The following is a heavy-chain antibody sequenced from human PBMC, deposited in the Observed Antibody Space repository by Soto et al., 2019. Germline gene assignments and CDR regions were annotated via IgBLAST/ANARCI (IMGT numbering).Heavy chain of an antibody. J-gene: IGHJ4*02. Sequence: QVQLVQSGAEVKKPGASVKVSCKASGYTLTSYGISWVRQAPGQGLEWMGWISAYNGNTNYAQKLQGRVTMTTDTSTSTAYMELRSLRSVDTAVYYCARDRELRYFDWLGFDYWGQGTLVTVSS. V-gene: IGHV1-18*01. CDR3: ARDRELRYFDWLGFDY. CDR2: ISAYNGNT. CDR1: GYTLTSYG. D-gene: IGHD3-9*01.